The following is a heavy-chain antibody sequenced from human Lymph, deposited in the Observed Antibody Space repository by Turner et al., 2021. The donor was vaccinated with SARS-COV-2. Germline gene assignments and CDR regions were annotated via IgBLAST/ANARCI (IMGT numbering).Heavy chain of an antibody. Sequence: QVQLVESGGGVVQPGRSLRLSCAASGFTFSSYAMHWVRQAPGKGLEWVAVISYDGSNKDYADSVKGRFTISRDNSKNTLYLQVNSLRAEDTAVFYCATLFTIPDYSDSSGYYTDYWGQGTLVTVSS. D-gene: IGHD3-22*01. CDR3: ATLFTIPDYSDSSGYYTDY. V-gene: IGHV3-30*04. J-gene: IGHJ4*02. CDR1: GFTFSSYA. CDR2: ISYDGSNK.